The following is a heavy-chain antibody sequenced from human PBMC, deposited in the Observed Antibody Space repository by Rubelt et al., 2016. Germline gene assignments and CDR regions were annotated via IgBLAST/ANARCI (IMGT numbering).Heavy chain of an antibody. D-gene: IGHD3-3*01. V-gene: IGHV1-69*01. CDR3: ATGGDFGVVIPNWFDP. CDR2: IIPIFGTA. CDR1: GGTFSSYA. J-gene: IGHJ5*02. Sequence: QVQLVQSGAEVKKPGSSVKVSCKASGGTFSSYAISWVRQAPGQGLEWMGGIIPIFGTANYAQKFQGRVTSPTDESTSTAHMEQSSMGSDDSAVYYCATGGDFGVVIPNWFDPWGQGTLDTVSS.